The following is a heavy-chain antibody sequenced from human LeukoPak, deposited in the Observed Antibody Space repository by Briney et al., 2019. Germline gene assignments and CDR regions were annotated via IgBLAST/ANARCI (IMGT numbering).Heavy chain of an antibody. D-gene: IGHD3-3*01. J-gene: IGHJ4*02. CDR1: GVSISSYS. V-gene: IGHV4-59*01. CDR3: ARVERNWSGYYAKVYYFDY. CDR2: VQYTGST. Sequence: SETLSLTCSVSGVSISSYSWSWLRQAPGKGLEWVASVQYTGSTTYNPSLRSRLTISADTSKSQFSLQLTSVTTADTAVYYCARVERNWSGYYAKVYYFDYWGQGTLATVSS.